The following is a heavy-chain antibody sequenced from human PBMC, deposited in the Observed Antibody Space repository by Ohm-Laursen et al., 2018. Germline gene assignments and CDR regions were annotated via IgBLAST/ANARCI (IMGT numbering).Heavy chain of an antibody. CDR3: ARRDITKAFNI. Sequence: GTLSLTCTVSGGSISGYYWSWIWQTAGKGLEWIGRIHSSGSTNYNPSLQSRVTMSEDTSKNQFSLRLSSVTAADTAVYFCARRDITKAFNIWGQGTLVTVSS. CDR1: GGSISGYY. D-gene: IGHD2-21*02. V-gene: IGHV4-4*07. J-gene: IGHJ3*02. CDR2: IHSSGST.